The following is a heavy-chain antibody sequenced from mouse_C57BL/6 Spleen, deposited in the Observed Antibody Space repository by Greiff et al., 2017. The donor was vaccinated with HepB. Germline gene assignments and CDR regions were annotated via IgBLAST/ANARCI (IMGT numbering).Heavy chain of an antibody. D-gene: IGHD2-5*01. Sequence: QVQLQQSGPELVKPGASVKISCKASGYAFSSSWMNWVKQRPGKGLEWIGRIYPGDGDTNYNGKFKGKATLTADKSSSTAYMQLSSLTSEDSAVYFCALYYSNYYFDYWGKGTTLTVSS. CDR2: IYPGDGDT. CDR3: ALYYSNYYFDY. J-gene: IGHJ2*01. V-gene: IGHV1-82*01. CDR1: GYAFSSSW.